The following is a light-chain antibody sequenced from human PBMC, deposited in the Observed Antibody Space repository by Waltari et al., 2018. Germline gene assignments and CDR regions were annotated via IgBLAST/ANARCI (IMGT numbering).Light chain of an antibody. Sequence: SRALARSQQRPGETPRLLMYGAYIMATGIPDRFIGGGSETDFSRTISRLEPEDSASYYCQHDVTLPVTFGQGTKVEIK. CDR2: GAY. V-gene: IGKV3-20*01. CDR3: QHDVTLPVT. CDR1: SRA. J-gene: IGKJ1*01.